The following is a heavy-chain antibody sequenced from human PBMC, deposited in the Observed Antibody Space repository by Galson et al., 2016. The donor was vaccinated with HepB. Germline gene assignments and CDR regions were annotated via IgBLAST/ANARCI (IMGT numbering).Heavy chain of an antibody. V-gene: IGHV4-59*01. Sequence: ETLSLTCTVSGASISGYYLSWIRQPPGKGLEWIGYIYYSGRTNYNPSFKSRVTLSVDTSKNQFSLKLSSVTAADTALYYCARDDSGGWYGFHYGMDVWGQGTTATVSS. CDR3: ARDDSGGWYGFHYGMDV. J-gene: IGHJ6*02. CDR2: IYYSGRT. CDR1: GASISGYY. D-gene: IGHD6-19*01.